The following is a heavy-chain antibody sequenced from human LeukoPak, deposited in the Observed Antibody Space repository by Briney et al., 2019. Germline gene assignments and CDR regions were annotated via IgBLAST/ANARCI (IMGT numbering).Heavy chain of an antibody. D-gene: IGHD5-18*01. CDR1: GYTFTGYY. Sequence: ASVKVSCKASGYTFTGYYIQWVRQAPGQGLEWMGWINPNSGDTNYAQKFQRRVTMTRDTSTSTAYMELSRLTSDDTAVYYCARVYPRGYSYGGFDYWGQGILVTVSS. CDR3: ARVYPRGYSYGGFDY. CDR2: INPNSGDT. V-gene: IGHV1-2*02. J-gene: IGHJ4*02.